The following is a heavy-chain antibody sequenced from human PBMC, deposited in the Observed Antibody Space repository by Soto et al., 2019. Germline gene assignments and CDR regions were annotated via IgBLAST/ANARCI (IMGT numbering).Heavy chain of an antibody. CDR3: IKESGGAAHY. CDR2: SRNRVNSHTT. J-gene: IGHJ4*02. Sequence: GGSLRLSCAASGFTFSDHYMDWVRQAPGKGLEWVALSRNRVNSHTTEYAASVKGRFTISRDDSKSIVYLQMDSLKTEDTAVYYCIKESGGAAHYWGLGTLVTVSS. V-gene: IGHV3-72*01. D-gene: IGHD2-21*01. CDR1: GFTFSDHY.